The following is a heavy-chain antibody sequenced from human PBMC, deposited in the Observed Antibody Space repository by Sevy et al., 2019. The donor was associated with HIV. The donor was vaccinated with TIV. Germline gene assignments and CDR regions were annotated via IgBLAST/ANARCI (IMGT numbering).Heavy chain of an antibody. Sequence: SETLSLTCTVSGGSISSGDYYWSWIRQPPGKGLEWIGYIYYSGSMYYNPSLKSRVTISVDTSKNQFSLKLSSVTAAYTAVYYCARVRAAAEDWFDTWGQGTLVTVSS. D-gene: IGHD6-13*01. V-gene: IGHV4-30-4*01. CDR2: IYYSGSM. CDR1: GGSISSGDYY. CDR3: ARVRAAAEDWFDT. J-gene: IGHJ5*02.